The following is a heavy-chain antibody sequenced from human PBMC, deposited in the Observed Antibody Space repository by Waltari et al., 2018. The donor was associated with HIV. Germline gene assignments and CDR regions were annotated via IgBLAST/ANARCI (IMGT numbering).Heavy chain of an antibody. J-gene: IGHJ6*02. Sequence: VESGGIAVQPGGSLRLSCGASGFVFGSHWMHWVGQSLGGGLVWVSRIDHDCRITKYADYVKGRFSISRDNAKNTLFLEMKSLRSEDSGIYFCVNDVIVRHYGVYYSGLDFWGQGTTVTV. CDR1: GFVFGSHW. D-gene: IGHD2-21*01. V-gene: IGHV3-74*01. CDR3: VNDVIVRHYGVYYSGLDF. CDR2: IDHDCRIT.